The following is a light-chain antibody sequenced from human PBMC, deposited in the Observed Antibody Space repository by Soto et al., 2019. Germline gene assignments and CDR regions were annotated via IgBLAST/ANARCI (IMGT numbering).Light chain of an antibody. V-gene: IGKV3-11*01. CDR2: AAS. CDR1: QSINTY. CDR3: QPHSK. Sequence: IVLTQSPATLSFFPGERATLSCRASQSINTYLAWYQQKPGQAPRLLMSAASNRATGIPARFSGSGSGSDIALTITWLDPEDLAVYDCQPHSKFGGGTKVELK. J-gene: IGKJ4*02.